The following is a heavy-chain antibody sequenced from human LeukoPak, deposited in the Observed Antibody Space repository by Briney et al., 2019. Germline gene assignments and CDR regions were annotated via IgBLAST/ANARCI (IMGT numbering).Heavy chain of an antibody. CDR3: ARDRQPQPNYYYYYYMDV. V-gene: IGHV1-2*02. Sequence: GASVKVSCKASGYTFTGYYMHWVRQAPGQGLECMGWINPNSGGTNYAQKFQGRVTMTRDTSIGTAYMELSRLRSDDTAVYYCARDRQPQPNYYYYYYMDVWGKGTTVTVSS. CDR1: GYTFTGYY. CDR2: INPNSGGT. J-gene: IGHJ6*03. D-gene: IGHD2-2*01.